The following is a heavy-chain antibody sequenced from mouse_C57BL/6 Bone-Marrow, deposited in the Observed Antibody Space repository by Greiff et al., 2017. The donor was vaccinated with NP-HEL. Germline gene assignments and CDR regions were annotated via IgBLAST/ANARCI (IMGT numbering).Heavy chain of an antibody. CDR1: GFSLTSYG. CDR3: ARDYGSSRGFAY. D-gene: IGHD1-1*01. Sequence: QVQLKESGPGLVAPSQSLSITCTVSGFSLTSYGVDWVRQSPGKGLEWLGVIWGVGSSNYNSALKSRLSISKDNTKSQVFLKMNSLQTDDTAMDYCARDYGSSRGFAYWGQGTLVTVSA. V-gene: IGHV2-6*01. CDR2: IWGVGSS. J-gene: IGHJ3*01.